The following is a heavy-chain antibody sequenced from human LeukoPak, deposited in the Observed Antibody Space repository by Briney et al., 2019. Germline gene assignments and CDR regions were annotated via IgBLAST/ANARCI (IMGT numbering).Heavy chain of an antibody. CDR3: ARRLTDSSGYYYVDY. V-gene: IGHV4-34*01. CDR1: GGSFSGYY. D-gene: IGHD3-22*01. CDR2: INHSGST. Sequence: SKTLSLTCAVYGGSFSGYYWSWIRQPPGKGLEWIGEINHSGSTNYNPSLKSRVTISVDTSKNQFSLRLSSVTAADTAVYYCARRLTDSSGYYYVDYWGQGTLVTVSS. J-gene: IGHJ4*02.